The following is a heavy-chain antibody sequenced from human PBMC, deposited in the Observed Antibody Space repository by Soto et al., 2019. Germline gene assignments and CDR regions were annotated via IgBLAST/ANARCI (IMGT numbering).Heavy chain of an antibody. CDR1: GFIFSNYW. V-gene: IGHV3-7*03. Sequence: GGSLRLSCAASGFIFSNYWMSWVRQAPGKGLECVANIKQDGTEEYYVDSVKGRFTISRDIAKNSLYLQMNSLRAEDTAVYYCAKVSQYRVAGYFDYWGQGTLVTVSS. J-gene: IGHJ4*02. CDR2: IKQDGTEE. D-gene: IGHD6-19*01. CDR3: AKVSQYRVAGYFDY.